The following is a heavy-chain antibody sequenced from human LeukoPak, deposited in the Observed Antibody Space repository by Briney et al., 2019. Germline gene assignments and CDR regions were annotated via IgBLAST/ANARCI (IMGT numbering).Heavy chain of an antibody. CDR3: ARLSSSWYFTFFDY. D-gene: IGHD6-13*01. Sequence: ASVKVSCKASGYTFTNYYIHWVRQAPGQGLEWMGMINPSGGSTNYAQKLQGRVTMTTDTSTSTAYMELRSLRSDDTAVYYCARLSSSWYFTFFDYWGQGTLVTVSS. J-gene: IGHJ4*02. CDR1: GYTFTNYY. V-gene: IGHV1-46*01. CDR2: INPSGGST.